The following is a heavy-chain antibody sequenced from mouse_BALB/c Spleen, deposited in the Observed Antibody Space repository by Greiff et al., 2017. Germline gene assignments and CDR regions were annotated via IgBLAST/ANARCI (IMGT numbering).Heavy chain of an antibody. J-gene: IGHJ3*01. CDR1: GFTFSNYW. V-gene: IGHV6-6*02. CDR2: IRLKSNNYAT. D-gene: IGHD2-4*01. CDR3: TRGDYDVSWFAY. Sequence: EVQGVESGGGLVQPGGSMKLSCVASGFTFSNYWMNWVRQSPEKGLEWVAEIRLKSNNYATHYAESVKGRFTISRDDSKSSVYLQMNNLRAEDTGIYYCTRGDYDVSWFAYWGQGTLVTVSA.